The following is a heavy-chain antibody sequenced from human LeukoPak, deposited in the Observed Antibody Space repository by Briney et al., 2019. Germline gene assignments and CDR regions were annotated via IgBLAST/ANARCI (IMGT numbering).Heavy chain of an antibody. CDR1: GGSFSGYY. J-gene: IGHJ3*02. D-gene: IGHD3-10*01. CDR3: ARERGSLRGDAFDI. V-gene: IGHV4-34*01. Sequence: SETLSLTCAVYGGSFSGYYWGWIRQPPGKGLEWIGEINHSGSTNYNPSLKSRVTISVDTSKNQFSLKLSSVTAADTAVYYCARERGSLRGDAFDIWGQGTVVTVSS. CDR2: INHSGST.